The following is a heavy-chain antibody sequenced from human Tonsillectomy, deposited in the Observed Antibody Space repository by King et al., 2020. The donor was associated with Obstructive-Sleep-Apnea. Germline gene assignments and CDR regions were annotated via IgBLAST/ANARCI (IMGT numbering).Heavy chain of an antibody. D-gene: IGHD2-21*02. Sequence: QLQESGPGRVKPSQTLSLTCTVSGGSISSGGYYWSGIRQHPGKGRGGIGDIDYSGSTYYNPSLKSRVTLSVDTSKNQFSLTLSSLTAADTAVYYCASSYCGGDCYPPTQYFQHWGQGTLVTVSS. CDR1: GGSISSGGYY. CDR2: IDYSGST. J-gene: IGHJ1*01. CDR3: ASSYCGGDCYPPTQYFQH. V-gene: IGHV4-31*03.